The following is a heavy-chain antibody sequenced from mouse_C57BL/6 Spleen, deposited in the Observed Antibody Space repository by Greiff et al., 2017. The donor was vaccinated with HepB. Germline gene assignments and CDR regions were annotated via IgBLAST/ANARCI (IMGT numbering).Heavy chain of an antibody. Sequence: DVKLVESGGGLVKPGGSLKLSCAASGFTFSDYGMHWVRQAPEKGLEWVAYISSGSSTIYYADTVKGRFTISRDNAKNTLFLQMTSLRSEDTAMYYCARPLVATHWYFDVWGTGTTVTVSS. D-gene: IGHD1-1*01. CDR2: ISSGSSTI. CDR1: GFTFSDYG. V-gene: IGHV5-17*01. J-gene: IGHJ1*03. CDR3: ARPLVATHWYFDV.